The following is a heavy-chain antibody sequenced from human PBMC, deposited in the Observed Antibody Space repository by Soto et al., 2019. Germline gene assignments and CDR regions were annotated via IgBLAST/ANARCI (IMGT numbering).Heavy chain of an antibody. D-gene: IGHD2-8*01. CDR3: ARGVNDDS. V-gene: IGHV3-53*01. CDR2: IHTSGDT. J-gene: IGHJ4*02. Sequence: PGGSLRLSCAASGFSVGGNHLTWVRQAPGKGLGWVAVIHTSGDTYYADSVQGRFTISRDNSKNTVYLQLNSLRVGDTAMYFCARGVNDDSWGQGTLVTVSS. CDR1: GFSVGGNH.